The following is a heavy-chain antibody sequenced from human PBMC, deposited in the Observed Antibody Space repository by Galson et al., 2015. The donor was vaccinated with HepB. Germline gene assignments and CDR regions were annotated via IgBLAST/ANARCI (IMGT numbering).Heavy chain of an antibody. J-gene: IGHJ6*03. V-gene: IGHV4-59*01. Sequence: ATLSPTCTVSGGSINYYYWSWIRQSPGSGLEWIGYISDSGNTNYHPSHKSRVTPSLDTSKNQFSLRPNSVPAADTAVYYCANDGGAGYCGPTSCQYFFYRDVWGKGTTVTVSS. CDR2: ISDSGNT. CDR3: ANDGGAGYCGPTSCQYFFYRDV. CDR1: GGSINYYY. D-gene: IGHD2-21*01.